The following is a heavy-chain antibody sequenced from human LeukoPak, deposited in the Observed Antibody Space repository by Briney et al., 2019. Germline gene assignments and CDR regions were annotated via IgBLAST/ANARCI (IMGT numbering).Heavy chain of an antibody. CDR1: GGSISSYY. CDR3: ARHVQDYYYYGMDV. J-gene: IGHJ6*02. Sequence: SETLSLTCTVSGGSISSYYWSWIRQPPGKGLEWIGYIYYSGSTNYNPSLKSRVTISVDTSKNQFSLKLSSVTAADTAVYYCARHVQDYYYYGMDVWGQGTTVTVSS. V-gene: IGHV4-59*08. CDR2: IYYSGST.